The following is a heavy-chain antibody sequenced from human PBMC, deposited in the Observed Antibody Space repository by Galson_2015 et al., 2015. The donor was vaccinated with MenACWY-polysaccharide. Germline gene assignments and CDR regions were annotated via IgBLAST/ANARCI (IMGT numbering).Heavy chain of an antibody. Sequence: SVKVSCKASGYTFTNYDINWVRLAPGRGLEWMAWMNPKSGYSGYAQKFHGRVTLTKDTSISTAYLELSSLRSEDTAMYYCARTNGDFDFWGQGTLITVSS. D-gene: IGHD4-17*01. CDR2: MNPKSGYS. V-gene: IGHV1-8*01. J-gene: IGHJ4*02. CDR3: ARTNGDFDF. CDR1: GYTFTNYD.